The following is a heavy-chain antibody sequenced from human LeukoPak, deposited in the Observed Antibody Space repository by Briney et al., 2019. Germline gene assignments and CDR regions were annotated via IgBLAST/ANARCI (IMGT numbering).Heavy chain of an antibody. CDR3: ARRSIAVAGPFDY. CDR2: ISSSGSAI. Sequence: GGSLRLSCAASGFTFSSYEMNWVRQAPGKGLEWVSYISSSGSAIYYADSVKGRFTISRDNAKNSLYLQMNSLRAEDTAVYYCARRSIAVAGPFDYWGQGTLVTVSS. V-gene: IGHV3-48*03. CDR1: GFTFSSYE. D-gene: IGHD6-19*01. J-gene: IGHJ4*02.